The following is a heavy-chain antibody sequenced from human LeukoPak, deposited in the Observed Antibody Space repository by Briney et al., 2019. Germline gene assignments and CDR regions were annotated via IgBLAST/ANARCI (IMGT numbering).Heavy chain of an antibody. D-gene: IGHD3-10*01. V-gene: IGHV3-9*01. CDR3: AKDHQEVWFGPNWFDP. J-gene: IGHJ5*02. Sequence: PGGSLRLSCAASGFTFDDYAMHWVRQAPGKGLEWVSGISWNSGSIGYADSVKGRFTISRDNAKNSLYLQMNSLRAEDTALYYCAKDHQEVWFGPNWFDPWGQGTLVTVSS. CDR1: GFTFDDYA. CDR2: ISWNSGSI.